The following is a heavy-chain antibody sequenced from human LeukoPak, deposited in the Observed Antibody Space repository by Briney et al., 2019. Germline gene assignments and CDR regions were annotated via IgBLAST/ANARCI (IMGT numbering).Heavy chain of an antibody. D-gene: IGHD6-6*01. J-gene: IGHJ4*02. CDR1: GFTFSSYG. CDR3: AKSLPLSIAAAPDY. Sequence: GGSLRLSCAASGFTFSSYGMHWVRQAPGKGLEWVAFIRYDGSNKYYADSVKGRFTISRDNSKNTLYLQMNSLRAEDTAVYYCAKSLPLSIAAAPDYWGQGTLVTVSS. V-gene: IGHV3-30*02. CDR2: IRYDGSNK.